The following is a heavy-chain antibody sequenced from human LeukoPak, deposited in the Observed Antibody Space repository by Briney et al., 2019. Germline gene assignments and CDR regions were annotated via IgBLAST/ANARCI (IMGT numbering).Heavy chain of an antibody. V-gene: IGHV3-43*02. Sequence: PGGSLRLSCAASGFTFDEYAIHWVRQAPGKGLEWVSLISEDGSRTYYADSVKGRFTISGDNSKNTLYLQMNSLRTEDTAFYYCAKDLTQLYLAFDYWGQGSLVTVSS. CDR2: ISEDGSRT. D-gene: IGHD5-18*01. CDR3: AKDLTQLYLAFDY. CDR1: GFTFDEYA. J-gene: IGHJ4*02.